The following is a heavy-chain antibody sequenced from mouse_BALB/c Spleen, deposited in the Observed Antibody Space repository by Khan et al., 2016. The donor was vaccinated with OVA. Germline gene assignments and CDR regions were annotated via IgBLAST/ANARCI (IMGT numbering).Heavy chain of an antibody. J-gene: IGHJ4*01. Sequence: EVQLQESGPGLVKPSQSLSLTCTVTGYSITSNYAWNWIRQFPGNKLEWMGYISYSGLTSYNPSLKSRISITRDTSKNQFFLQLNSVTTEDTAIYCCARGNYYGYTMDYWGQGTSVTVSS. D-gene: IGHD1-1*01. CDR2: ISYSGLT. CDR3: ARGNYYGYTMDY. CDR1: GYSITSNYA. V-gene: IGHV3-2*02.